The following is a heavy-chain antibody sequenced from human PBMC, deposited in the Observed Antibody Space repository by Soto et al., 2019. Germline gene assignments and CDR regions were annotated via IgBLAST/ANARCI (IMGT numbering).Heavy chain of an antibody. J-gene: IGHJ4*02. D-gene: IGHD1-26*01. CDR1: GYTFTNYD. V-gene: IGHV1-8*01. CDR2: MNPDSANT. Sequence: QVQLVQSGAEVKQPGASVKVSCRASGYTFTNYDISWVGQATGQGLEWMGWMNPDSANTGYAQKFQGRVTMTRDTSISTAYMELNSLTSEDTAVYYCARAIRNQLLSDYWGQGTLVTVSS. CDR3: ARAIRNQLLSDY.